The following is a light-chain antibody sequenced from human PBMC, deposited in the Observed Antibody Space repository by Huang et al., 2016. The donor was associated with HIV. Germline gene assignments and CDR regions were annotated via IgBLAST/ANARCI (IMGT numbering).Light chain of an antibody. V-gene: IGKV2-28*01. CDR2: LGS. Sequence: DIVMTQSPLSLPATPGAPAFISCNSSQSLLRSSGYNSLDWYLQKPGQSPQLLIYLGSNRASGVPDRFSGIGAGTEFTLRISRVEAEDVGVYYCMQGLQTPYTFGQGTNLEIK. CDR1: QSLLRSSGYNS. J-gene: IGKJ2*01. CDR3: MQGLQTPYT.